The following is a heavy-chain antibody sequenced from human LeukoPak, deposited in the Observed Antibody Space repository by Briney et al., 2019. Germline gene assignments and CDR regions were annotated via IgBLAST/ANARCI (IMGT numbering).Heavy chain of an antibody. CDR2: IRSKAYGGTT. V-gene: IGHV3-49*04. J-gene: IGHJ6*02. D-gene: IGHD3/OR15-3a*01. Sequence: GGSLRLSCTASGFTFGDYAMSWVRQAPGKGLEWVGFIRSKAYGGTTEYAASVKGRFTISRDNSKSIAYLQMNSLKTEDTAVYYCTRDGRVSTPYYYYGMDVWGQGTTVTVSS. CDR3: TRDGRVSTPYYYYGMDV. CDR1: GFTFGDYA.